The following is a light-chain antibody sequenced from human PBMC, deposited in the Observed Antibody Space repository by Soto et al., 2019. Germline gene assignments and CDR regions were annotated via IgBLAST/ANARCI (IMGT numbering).Light chain of an antibody. V-gene: IGKV1-5*01. CDR3: QQYKTYTT. CDR2: DAS. Sequence: DIQMTQSPSTLSASVGVRVTITCRARQSISTWLDWYQQKPGKAQKVLMYDASSLQSGVPSRFSGDGSVTDITLTVSSLQPDDSAFYYCQQYKTYTTFGQGTKLEIK. J-gene: IGKJ2*01. CDR1: QSISTW.